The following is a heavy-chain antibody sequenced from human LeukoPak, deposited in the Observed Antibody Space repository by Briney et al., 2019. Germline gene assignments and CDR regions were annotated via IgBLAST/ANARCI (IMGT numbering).Heavy chain of an antibody. CDR3: ARQGSGSYGFDY. CDR2: ISSSGDST. D-gene: IGHD3-10*01. J-gene: IGHJ4*02. V-gene: IGHV3-23*01. CDR1: GFTFSSYA. Sequence: GGSLRLSCAASGFTFSSYAMSWVRQAAGKGLEWVAAISSSGDSTYYADSVKGRFAISRDNAKNSLYLQMNSLRAEDTAVYYCARQGSGSYGFDYWGQGTLVTVSS.